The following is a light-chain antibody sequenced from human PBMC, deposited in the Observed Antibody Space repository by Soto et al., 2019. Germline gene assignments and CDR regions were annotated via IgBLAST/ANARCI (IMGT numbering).Light chain of an antibody. V-gene: IGKV1-5*01. CDR2: DAS. CDR3: QQYNSYSPT. J-gene: IGKJ2*01. Sequence: TQSPGTLSLSPGERATLSCRASQSVSSSYLAWYQQKPGKAPKLLIYDASSLESGVPSRFSGSGSGTEFTLTISSLQPDDFATYYCQQYNSYSPTFGQGTKLEIK. CDR1: QSVSSS.